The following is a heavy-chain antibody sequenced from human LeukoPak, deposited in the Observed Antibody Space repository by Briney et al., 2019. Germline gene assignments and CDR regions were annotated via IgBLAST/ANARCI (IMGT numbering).Heavy chain of an antibody. CDR1: GFTFSSYS. J-gene: IGHJ4*02. CDR2: ISYSGNTI. CDR3: ARVWFHSSGWYGEFDY. V-gene: IGHV3-48*01. D-gene: IGHD6-19*01. Sequence: GGSLRLSCAASGFTFSSYSMNWVRQAPGKGLEWVSYISYSGNTIYYADSVKGRFTISRDNAKNSLYLQMNSLRAEDTAVYYCARVWFHSSGWYGEFDYWGQGTLVTVSS.